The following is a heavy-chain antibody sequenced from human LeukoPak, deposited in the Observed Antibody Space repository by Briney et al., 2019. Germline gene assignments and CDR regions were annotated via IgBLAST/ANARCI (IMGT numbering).Heavy chain of an antibody. CDR1: GFTFSSYA. CDR3: AKGSSGGEMATISH. Sequence: PGGSLRLSCAASGFTFSSYAMSWVRQAPGKGLERVSAISGSGGSTYYADSVKGRFIISRDNSKNTLYLQMNSLRAEDTAVYYCAKGSSGGEMATISHWGQGTLVTVSS. D-gene: IGHD5-24*01. J-gene: IGHJ4*02. CDR2: ISGSGGST. V-gene: IGHV3-23*01.